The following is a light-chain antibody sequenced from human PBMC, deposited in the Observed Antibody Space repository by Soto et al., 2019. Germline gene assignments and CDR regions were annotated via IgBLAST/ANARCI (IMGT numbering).Light chain of an antibody. J-gene: IGLJ1*01. CDR3: SSYSGTNNYV. Sequence: QSVLTQPTSACGSPGQSVTISCTGTSSDVGGYNFVSWYQQHPGKAPKLIIYEVTKRPSGVPDRFSGSKSGNTASLTVSGLQAEDEADYYCSSYSGTNNYVFGTGTKLTVL. V-gene: IGLV2-8*01. CDR1: SSDVGGYNF. CDR2: EVT.